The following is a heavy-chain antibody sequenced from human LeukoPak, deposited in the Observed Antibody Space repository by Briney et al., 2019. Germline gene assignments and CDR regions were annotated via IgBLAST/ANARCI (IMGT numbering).Heavy chain of an antibody. CDR1: GGSISSYY. CDR2: IYYSGST. CDR3: ARDQYDSSGYYDY. J-gene: IGHJ4*02. Sequence: SETLSLTCTVSGGSISSYYWSWIRQPPGKGLEWIGYIYYSGSTNYNPSLKSRVTISVDTSKNQFSLKLSSVAAADTAVYYCARDQYDSSGYYDYWGQGALVTVSS. V-gene: IGHV4-59*12. D-gene: IGHD3-22*01.